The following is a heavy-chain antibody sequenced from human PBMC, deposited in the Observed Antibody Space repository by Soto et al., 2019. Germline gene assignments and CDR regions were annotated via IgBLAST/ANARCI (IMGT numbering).Heavy chain of an antibody. D-gene: IGHD3-9*01. CDR3: ARGILTGDSIPNGMDV. J-gene: IGHJ6*02. V-gene: IGHV4-30-4*01. Sequence: PLSITSTYSSGCISSGDYDWSWIRQPPGKGLEWIGYIYYSGSTYYNPSLKSRVTISVDTSKNQFSLKLSSVTAADTAVYYCARGILTGDSIPNGMDVWGQGTTVTGSS. CDR1: SGCISSGDYD. CDR2: IYYSGST.